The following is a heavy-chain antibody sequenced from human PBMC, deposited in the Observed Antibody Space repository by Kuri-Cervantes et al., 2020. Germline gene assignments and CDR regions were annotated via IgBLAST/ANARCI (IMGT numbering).Heavy chain of an antibody. V-gene: IGHV3-48*02. CDR3: ARDLREQLYNYNGMDV. CDR2: ISSSSSTI. Sequence: GGSLRLSCAASGFTFSSYSMNWVRQAPGKGLEWVSYISSSSSTIYYADSVKGRFTISRDNAKNSLYLQMNSLRDEDTAVYYCARDLREQLYNYNGMDVWGQGTTVTVSS. J-gene: IGHJ6*02. CDR1: GFTFSSYS. D-gene: IGHD1-1*01.